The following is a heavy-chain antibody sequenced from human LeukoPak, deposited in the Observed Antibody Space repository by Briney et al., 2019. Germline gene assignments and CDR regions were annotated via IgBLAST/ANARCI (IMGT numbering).Heavy chain of an antibody. CDR2: IYAGDTT. J-gene: IGHJ5*02. D-gene: IGHD3-10*01. CDR1: GCSISSYY. Sequence: SESLSLTWTVSGCSISSYYWSWIRQPAGKGLDWIGRIYAGDTTNYKNSLKSRVTILVAKSSNPVSLKVSSVTAADTAVYYCARGVYSWGSLSWFDPWGQGTLVIVSS. CDR3: ARGVYSWGSLSWFDP. V-gene: IGHV4-4*07.